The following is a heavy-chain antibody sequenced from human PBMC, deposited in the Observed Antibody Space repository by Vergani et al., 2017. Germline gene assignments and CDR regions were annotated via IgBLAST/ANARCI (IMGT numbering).Heavy chain of an antibody. Sequence: EVQVLESGGGLVQPGGSLRLSCAASGFIFRSSAMNWVRQAPGKGLEWVSSVSGSSATPYYADSVKGRFIISRDNSKNTLHLQMNSLRADDTAVYYCTKGSRGYTGYFFDYWGQGTLATVSS. J-gene: IGHJ4*02. CDR2: VSGSSATP. V-gene: IGHV3-23*01. CDR3: TKGSRGYTGYFFDY. CDR1: GFIFRSSA. D-gene: IGHD5-12*01.